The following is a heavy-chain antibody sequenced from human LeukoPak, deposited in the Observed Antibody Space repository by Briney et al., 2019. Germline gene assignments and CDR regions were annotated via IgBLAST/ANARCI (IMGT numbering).Heavy chain of an antibody. Sequence: PSETLSLTCTVSGGSISSSSYYWGWIRQPPGKGLEWIGSIYYSGSTYYNPSLKSRVTISVDTSKNQFSLKLSSVTAADTAVYYCALGSPHYYHDSSGYSPFDYWGQGTLVTVSS. V-gene: IGHV4-39*01. D-gene: IGHD3-22*01. CDR3: ALGSPHYYHDSSGYSPFDY. CDR1: GGSISSSSYY. CDR2: IYYSGST. J-gene: IGHJ4*02.